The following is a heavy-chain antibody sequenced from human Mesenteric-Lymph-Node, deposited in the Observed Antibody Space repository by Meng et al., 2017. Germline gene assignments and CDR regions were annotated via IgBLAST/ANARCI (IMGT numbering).Heavy chain of an antibody. CDR2: TYYRSKWYN. CDR3: ASTENHF. CDR1: GDSVSSKSAA. J-gene: IGHJ4*02. V-gene: IGHV6-1*01. Sequence: QVQLHQSGPGLVKPCHILSLTCAISGDSVSSKSAAWSWIRQSPSRGLEWLGRTYYRSKWYNDYAVSVKSRISINPDTSKNQFSLRLNSVTPEDTAVYYCASTENHFWGQGTLVTVSS. D-gene: IGHD1-26*01.